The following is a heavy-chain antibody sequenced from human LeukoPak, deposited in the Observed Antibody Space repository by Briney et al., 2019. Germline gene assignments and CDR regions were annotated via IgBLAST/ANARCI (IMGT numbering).Heavy chain of an antibody. CDR1: GGSFSGYY. J-gene: IGHJ5*02. V-gene: IGHV4-34*01. CDR3: ARAGRVFGVVIMGFDP. CDR2: INHSGST. D-gene: IGHD3-3*01. Sequence: SETLSLTCAVYGGSFSGYYWSWIRQPPGKGLEWIGEINHSGSTNYNPSLKSRVTISVDTSENQFSLKLSSVTAADTAVYYCARAGRVFGVVIMGFDPWGQGTLVTVSS.